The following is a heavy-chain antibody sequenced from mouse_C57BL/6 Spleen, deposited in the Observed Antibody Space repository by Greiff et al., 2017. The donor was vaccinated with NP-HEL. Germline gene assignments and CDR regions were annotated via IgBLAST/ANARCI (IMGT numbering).Heavy chain of an antibody. J-gene: IGHJ2*01. V-gene: IGHV1-39*01. CDR2: INPNYGTT. D-gene: IGHD2-3*01. CDR3: ARGWLLPYYFDY. Sequence: VHVKQSGPELVKPGASVKISCKASGYSFTDYNMNWVKQSNGKSLEWIGVINPNYGTTSYNQKFKGKATLTVDQSSSTAYMQLNSLTSEDSAVYYCARGWLLPYYFDYWGQGTTLTVSS. CDR1: GYSFTDYN.